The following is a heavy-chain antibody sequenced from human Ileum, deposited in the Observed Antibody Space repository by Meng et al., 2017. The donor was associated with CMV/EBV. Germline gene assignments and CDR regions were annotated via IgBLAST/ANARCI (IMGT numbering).Heavy chain of an antibody. Sequence: VQLPGLGPVLVKPSGTPSLTCTVSGDSITSFYWSWIRQPAGKALEWIGRIYHGGSTNYNPSLKSRVTLSVDTSKNQFSMRLTSVTAADTAVYYCARGPGGFGDFNFNYWGQGTLVTVSS. V-gene: IGHV4-4*07. CDR1: GDSITSFY. D-gene: IGHD3-16*01. J-gene: IGHJ4*02. CDR3: ARGPGGFGDFNFNY. CDR2: IYHGGST.